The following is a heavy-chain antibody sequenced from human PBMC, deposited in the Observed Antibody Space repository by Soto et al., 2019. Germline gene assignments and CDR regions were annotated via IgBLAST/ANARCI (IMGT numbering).Heavy chain of an antibody. J-gene: IGHJ5*02. D-gene: IGHD3-22*01. Sequence: ASETLSLTCAVYGGSFSGYYWSWIRQPPGKGLEWIGEINHSGSTNYNPSLNSRITISVDTSKNQFSLKLSSVTAADTAVYYCARLGGYYQSLDPWGPGTLVTVSA. V-gene: IGHV4-34*01. CDR3: ARLGGYYQSLDP. CDR2: INHSGST. CDR1: GGSFSGYY.